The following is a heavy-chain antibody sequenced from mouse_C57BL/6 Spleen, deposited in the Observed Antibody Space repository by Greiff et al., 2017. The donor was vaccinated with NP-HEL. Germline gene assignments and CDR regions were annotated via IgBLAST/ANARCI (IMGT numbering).Heavy chain of an antibody. J-gene: IGHJ4*01. V-gene: IGHV1-85*01. CDR2: IYPRDGST. CDR1: GYTFTSYD. D-gene: IGHD1-1*01. CDR3: ARKDYYYGSSYYAMDY. Sequence: VQLQQSGPELVKPGASVKLSCKASGYTFTSYDINWVKQRPGQGLEWIGWIYPRDGSTKYNEKFKGKATLTVDTSCSTAYMELHSLTSEDSAVYFCARKDYYYGSSYYAMDYWGQGTSVTVSS.